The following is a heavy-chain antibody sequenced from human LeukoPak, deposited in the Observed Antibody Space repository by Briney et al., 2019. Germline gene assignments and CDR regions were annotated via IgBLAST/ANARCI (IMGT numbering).Heavy chain of an antibody. CDR1: GFTFDDYA. Sequence: PGGALRLSCAASGFTFDDYAMHWVRQAPGKGLEGVSGISWNSGSIGYADSVKGRFTISRDNAKNSLYLQMNSLRAEDTALYYCAKGLYSGSPGGAFGIWGQGTMVTVSS. V-gene: IGHV3-9*01. CDR3: AKGLYSGSPGGAFGI. D-gene: IGHD1-26*01. J-gene: IGHJ3*02. CDR2: ISWNSGSI.